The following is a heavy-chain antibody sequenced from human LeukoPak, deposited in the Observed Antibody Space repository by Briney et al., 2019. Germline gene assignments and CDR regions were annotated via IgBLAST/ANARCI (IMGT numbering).Heavy chain of an antibody. V-gene: IGHV4-34*01. J-gene: IGHJ4*02. D-gene: IGHD2-2*01. CDR1: GGSFSGYY. CDR2: INHSGST. Sequence: SETLSLTCAVYGGSFSGYYWSWIRQPPGKGLEWIGEINHSGSTNYNPSLKSRVTISVDTSKNQFSLKLSSVTAADTAVYYCARIKPGYCSSTSCPNFDYWGQGTPVTVSS. CDR3: ARIKPGYCSSTSCPNFDY.